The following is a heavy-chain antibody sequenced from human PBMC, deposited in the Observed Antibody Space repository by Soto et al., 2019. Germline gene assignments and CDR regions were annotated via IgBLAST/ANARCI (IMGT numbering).Heavy chain of an antibody. Sequence: QVQLVESGGGVVQPGRSLRLSCAASGFTFSSYAMHWVRQAPGKGLEWVAVISYDGSNKYYADSVKGRFTISRDNFKNTLYLQMNSLRAEDTAVYYCARGPSPYSSSWYGNYYYGMDVWGQGTTVTVSS. D-gene: IGHD6-13*01. CDR3: ARGPSPYSSSWYGNYYYGMDV. CDR1: GFTFSSYA. CDR2: ISYDGSNK. J-gene: IGHJ6*02. V-gene: IGHV3-30-3*01.